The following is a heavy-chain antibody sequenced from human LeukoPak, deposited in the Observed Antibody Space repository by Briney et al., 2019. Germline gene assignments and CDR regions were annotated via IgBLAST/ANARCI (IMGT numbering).Heavy chain of an antibody. Sequence: HPGGSLRLSCAASGFTFNSYEMQWVRQAPGKGLEWVSYINSRGTTIYYADSVKGRFTISRDNAKNSLYLQMNSLRAEDTAVYYCAELGITMIGGVWGKGTTVTISS. CDR1: GFTFNSYE. J-gene: IGHJ6*04. CDR3: AELGITMIGGV. D-gene: IGHD3-10*02. V-gene: IGHV3-48*03. CDR2: INSRGTTI.